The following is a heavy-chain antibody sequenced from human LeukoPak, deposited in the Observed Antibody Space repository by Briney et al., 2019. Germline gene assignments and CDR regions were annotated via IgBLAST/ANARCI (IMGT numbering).Heavy chain of an antibody. D-gene: IGHD5-18*01. CDR1: GGSFSGYY. Sequence: SETLSLTCAVYGGSFSGYYWSWIRQPPGKGLEWIGEINHSGSTNYNPSLKSRVTISVDTSKNQFSLKLSSVTAADTAVYYCARSFSGYSYGRLVYWGQGTLSPSPQ. V-gene: IGHV4-34*01. CDR2: INHSGST. J-gene: IGHJ4*02. CDR3: ARSFSGYSYGRLVY.